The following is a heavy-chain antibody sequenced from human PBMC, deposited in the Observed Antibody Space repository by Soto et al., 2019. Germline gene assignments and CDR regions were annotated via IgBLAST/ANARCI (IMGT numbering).Heavy chain of an antibody. CDR1: GYTFTSYG. J-gene: IGHJ4*02. Sequence: ASVKVSCKASGYTFTSYGISWVRQAPGQGLEWMGWISAYNGNTNYAQKLQGRVTMTTDTSTSTAYMELRSLRSDDTAVYYCARSALVATIVDLEMATITMDYWGQGTLVTVSS. D-gene: IGHD5-12*01. CDR3: ARSALVATIVDLEMATITMDY. V-gene: IGHV1-18*01. CDR2: ISAYNGNT.